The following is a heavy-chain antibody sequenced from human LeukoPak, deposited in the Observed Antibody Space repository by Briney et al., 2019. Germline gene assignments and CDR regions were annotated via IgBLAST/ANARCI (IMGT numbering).Heavy chain of an antibody. CDR3: ARGLRWLQPVDY. V-gene: IGHV3-9*01. CDR1: GFTFDDYA. D-gene: IGHD5-24*01. J-gene: IGHJ4*02. CDR2: ISWNSGTI. Sequence: GGSLRLSCAVSGFTFDDYAMHWVRQESGKGLEWVSGISWNSGTIVYVDSVKGRFTISRDNAKNSLYLQMNSLRAEDTAVYYCARGLRWLQPVDYWGQGTLVTVSS.